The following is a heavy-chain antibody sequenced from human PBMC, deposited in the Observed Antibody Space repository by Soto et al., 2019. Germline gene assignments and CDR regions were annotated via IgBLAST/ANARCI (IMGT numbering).Heavy chain of an antibody. CDR2: IRRKANSYTT. V-gene: IGHV3-72*01. CDR3: ARLGGWSGGSSGMDV. CDR1: GLIFSDYH. Sequence: EVQLVESGGGLVQPGGSLRLSCAASGLIFSDYHMDWVRQAPGKGLEWVGRIRRKANSYTTEYAASVKGRFTISRDDSKNSLYLQMNSRKSEDTAVYYCARLGGWSGGSSGMDVWGQGTTVTVSS. D-gene: IGHD6-19*01. J-gene: IGHJ6*02.